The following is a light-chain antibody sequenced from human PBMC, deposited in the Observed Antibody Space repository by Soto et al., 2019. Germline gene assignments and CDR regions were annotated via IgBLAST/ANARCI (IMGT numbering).Light chain of an antibody. Sequence: DIQMTQYPSSLSASVGDTVTLTCRASQSVDNYLKWYQQKPGKAPGLLIYAASTLQRGVPSRFSGSGSGTEFTLTIDSLQPEDFATHYCQQSYTTPRIPFAQGTRLEIK. CDR1: QSVDNY. J-gene: IGKJ5*01. V-gene: IGKV1-39*01. CDR2: AAS. CDR3: QQSYTTPRIP.